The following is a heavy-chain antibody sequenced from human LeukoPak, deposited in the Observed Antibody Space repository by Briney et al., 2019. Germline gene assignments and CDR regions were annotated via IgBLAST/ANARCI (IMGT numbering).Heavy chain of an antibody. CDR3: ARESVEYCSTSICPNWFDP. Sequence: GGSLRLSCAASGFTVSTNYMSWVRQAPEKGLEWVSVLYSDGSTYYADSVKGRFTISRDNSKNTLYLQMNSLRPEDTAVYYCARESVEYCSTSICPNWFDPWGQGTLVTVSS. V-gene: IGHV3-53*01. J-gene: IGHJ5*02. CDR1: GFTVSTNY. D-gene: IGHD2-2*01. CDR2: LYSDGST.